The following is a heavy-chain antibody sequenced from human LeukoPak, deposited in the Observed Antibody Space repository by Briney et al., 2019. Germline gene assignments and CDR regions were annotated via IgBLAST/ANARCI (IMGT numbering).Heavy chain of an antibody. V-gene: IGHV3-72*01. CDR2: TRNKANSYTT. CDR3: AKDKVDSGSYYGFGGDY. CDR1: GFTFSDHY. D-gene: IGHD1-26*01. J-gene: IGHJ4*02. Sequence: PGGSLRLSCAASGFTFSDHYMDWVRQAPGKGLEWVGRTRNKANSYTTEYAASVKGRFTISRDDSKNSLYLQMNSLRAEDTAVYYCAKDKVDSGSYYGFGGDYWGQGTLVTVSS.